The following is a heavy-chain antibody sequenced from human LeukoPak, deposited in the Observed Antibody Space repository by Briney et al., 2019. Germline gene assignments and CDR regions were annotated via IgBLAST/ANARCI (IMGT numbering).Heavy chain of an antibody. CDR1: GFTFSSHG. CDR3: ARALPAASHTSFDY. J-gene: IGHJ4*02. D-gene: IGHD2-2*01. Sequence: GMSLRLSCAASGFTFSSHGMHWVRQAPGKGLEWVAVISKDGSKKYYVDSVKGRLTISRDNSKNTLDLQMNSLRVEDTAVFYCARALPAASHTSFDYWGQGTLVTVSS. CDR2: ISKDGSKK. V-gene: IGHV3-30*03.